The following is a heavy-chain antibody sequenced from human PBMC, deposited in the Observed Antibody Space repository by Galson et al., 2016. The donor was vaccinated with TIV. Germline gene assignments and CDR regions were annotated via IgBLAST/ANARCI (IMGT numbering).Heavy chain of an antibody. Sequence: QSGAEVKKPGESLRTSCKTSGYSFTNYWITWVRQMPGKGLEWMGRIDSRDSYTNYSPTFEGHVTISTDKSISTAYLQWTSLKASDSAIYYCARSASAGSGWVDPWGQGTLVTVSS. J-gene: IGHJ5*02. CDR1: GYSFTNYW. CDR3: ARSASAGSGWVDP. D-gene: IGHD3-10*01. CDR2: IDSRDSYT. V-gene: IGHV5-10-1*01.